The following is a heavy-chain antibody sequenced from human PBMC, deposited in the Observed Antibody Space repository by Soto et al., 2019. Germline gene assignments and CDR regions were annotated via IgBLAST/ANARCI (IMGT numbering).Heavy chain of an antibody. Sequence: QVQLVQSGAEVKKPGASVKVSCKASGYTFFTYGISWVRQAPGQGLEWMGWISAYSGSTKFAQKLQGRVTMTTDTSTTTAYMELRSLTSDDTAVYYCARDFTKSSSWPYYFDYWGQGTLVTVSS. CDR1: GYTFFTYG. V-gene: IGHV1-18*01. D-gene: IGHD6-13*01. CDR2: ISAYSGST. J-gene: IGHJ4*02. CDR3: ARDFTKSSSWPYYFDY.